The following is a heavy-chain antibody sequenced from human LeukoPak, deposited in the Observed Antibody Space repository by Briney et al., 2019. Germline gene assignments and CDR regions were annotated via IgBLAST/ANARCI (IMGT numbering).Heavy chain of an antibody. CDR3: ARRVPDDAIDY. V-gene: IGHV4-39*01. CDR1: GGSISSSSYY. D-gene: IGHD1-1*01. CDR2: IYYSGST. Sequence: YPSETLSLTCTVSGGSISSSSYYWGWIRQPPGKGLEWIGSIYYSGSTYYNPSLKSRVTISVDTSKNQFSLKLSSVTAADTAVYYCARRVPDDAIDYWGQGTLVTVSS. J-gene: IGHJ4*02.